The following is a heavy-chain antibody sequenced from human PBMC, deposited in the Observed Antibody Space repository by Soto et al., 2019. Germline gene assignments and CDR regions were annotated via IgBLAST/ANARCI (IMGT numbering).Heavy chain of an antibody. V-gene: IGHV4-30-4*01. D-gene: IGHD3-10*01. Sequence: QERLQESGPGLVKPSQTLSLTCTVSGGSISSGDYYWSWIRQPPGKGLEWIGYIDDRGRTNYKPSLKSRVTISPDTSKNQFSLKLNSVTAADTAVYYCASYSGTYYGGVGYWGQGILVTVSS. CDR2: IDDRGRT. J-gene: IGHJ4*02. CDR1: GGSISSGDYY. CDR3: ASYSGTYYGGVGY.